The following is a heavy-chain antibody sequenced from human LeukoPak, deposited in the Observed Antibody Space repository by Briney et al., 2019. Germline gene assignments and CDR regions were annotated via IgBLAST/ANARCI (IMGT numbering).Heavy chain of an antibody. CDR3: ARGLVVVPAATTAFDI. D-gene: IGHD2-2*01. Sequence: GGTLRLSCAASGFTFSSYGMSWVRQAPGKGLEWVSAISGSGGSTYYADSVKGRFTISRDNAMNSLYLQMNSLRAEDTALYYCARGLVVVPAATTAFDIWGLGTMVTVSS. CDR1: GFTFSSYG. J-gene: IGHJ3*02. V-gene: IGHV3-23*01. CDR2: ISGSGGST.